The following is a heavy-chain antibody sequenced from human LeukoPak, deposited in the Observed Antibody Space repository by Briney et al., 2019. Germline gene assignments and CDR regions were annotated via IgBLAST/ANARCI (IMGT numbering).Heavy chain of an antibody. V-gene: IGHV1-46*01. CDR2: INPSGGST. Sequence: ASVKVSCKASGYTFTSYYMHWVRQAPGQGLEWMGIINPSGGSTSYAQKFQGRVTMTRDTSTSTVYMELSSLRSEDTAVYYCARQNYDFWSGYLYYFDYWGQGTLVTVSS. CDR1: GYTFTSYY. CDR3: ARQNYDFWSGYLYYFDY. J-gene: IGHJ4*02. D-gene: IGHD3-3*01.